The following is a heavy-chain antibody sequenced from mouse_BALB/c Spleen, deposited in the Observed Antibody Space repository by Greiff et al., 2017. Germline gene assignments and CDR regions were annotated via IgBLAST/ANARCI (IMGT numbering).Heavy chain of an antibody. CDR3: ARDRYDAMDY. CDR1: GFTFSSFG. CDR2: ISSGSSTI. D-gene: IGHD2-14*01. J-gene: IGHJ4*01. V-gene: IGHV5-17*02. Sequence: EVQLVESGGGLVQPGGSRKLSCAASGFTFSSFGMHWVRQAPEKGLEWVAYISSGSSTIYYADTVKGRFTISRDNPKNTLFLQMTSLRSEDTAMYYCARDRYDAMDYWGQGTSVTVSS.